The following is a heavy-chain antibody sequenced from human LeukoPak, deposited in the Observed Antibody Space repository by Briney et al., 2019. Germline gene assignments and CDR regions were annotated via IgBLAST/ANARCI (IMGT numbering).Heavy chain of an antibody. J-gene: IGHJ3*02. CDR3: ARDSGSYGYRMTSAFDI. D-gene: IGHD5-18*01. CDR1: GFAFSSCG. V-gene: IGHV3-30*03. CDR2: ISFDGSNK. Sequence: PGGSLRLSCAASGFAFSSCGMHWVRQAPGKGLEWVAFISFDGSNKYSADSVKGRFTISRDNFKNTLFLQMNTLRAEDTAVYYCARDSGSYGYRMTSAFDIWGQGTMVTVSS.